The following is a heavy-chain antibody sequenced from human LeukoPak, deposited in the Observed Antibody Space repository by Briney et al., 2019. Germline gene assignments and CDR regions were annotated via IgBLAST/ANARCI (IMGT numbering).Heavy chain of an antibody. V-gene: IGHV3-7*01. Sequence: GGSLRLSCAASGFTFSSYWMSWVRQAPGKGLEWVANIKQDGSEKYYVDSVKGRFTISRDNAKNSLYLQMNSLRAEDTAVYYCAREYDHYYDSSGTPGYWGQGTLVTVSS. J-gene: IGHJ4*02. CDR1: GFTFSSYW. CDR2: IKQDGSEK. D-gene: IGHD3-22*01. CDR3: AREYDHYYDSSGTPGY.